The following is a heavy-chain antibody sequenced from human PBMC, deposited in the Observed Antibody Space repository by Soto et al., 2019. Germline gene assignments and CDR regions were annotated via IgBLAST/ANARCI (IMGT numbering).Heavy chain of an antibody. CDR2: ISAYNGNT. CDR3: ARDYGSGSYRFDP. J-gene: IGHJ5*02. Sequence: QVQLVQSGPEVKKPGASVKVSCKASAYTFTSYGITWVRQAPGQGLDWMGWISAYNGNTNYAQKFQGRVTMATDTSTSTAYMELRSLTSDDTAVYYCARDYGSGSYRFDPWCQGTLVTVSS. CDR1: AYTFTSYG. D-gene: IGHD3-10*01. V-gene: IGHV1-18*01.